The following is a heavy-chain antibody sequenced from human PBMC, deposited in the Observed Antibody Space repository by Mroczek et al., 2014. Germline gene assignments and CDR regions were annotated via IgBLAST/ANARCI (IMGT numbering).Heavy chain of an antibody. D-gene: IGHD6-19*01. V-gene: IGHV4-61*02. J-gene: IGHJ6*03. CDR2: IYTSGST. Sequence: QVQLQESGPGLVKPSQTLSLTCTVSGGSISSGSYYWSWIRQPAGKGLEWIGRIYTSGSTNYNPSLKSRVTMSVDTSKNQFSLKLSSVTAADTAVYYCARDRPRAVEGDYMDVWGKGTTVTVSS. CDR1: GGSISSGSYY. CDR3: ARDRPRAVEGDYMDV.